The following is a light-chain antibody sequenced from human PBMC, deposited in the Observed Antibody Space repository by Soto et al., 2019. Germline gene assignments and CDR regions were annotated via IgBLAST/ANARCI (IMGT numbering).Light chain of an antibody. Sequence: EIVMTQSPATLSVSPGERATLSCRASQSVSRNLAWYQLKPGQAPRLLISGASTRATGIPARFSGSGSGTEFTLTISRLQSEDIAVYYCQQYNNWPPMYTFGQGTKLEIK. CDR2: GAS. CDR1: QSVSRN. CDR3: QQYNNWPPMYT. J-gene: IGKJ2*01. V-gene: IGKV3-15*01.